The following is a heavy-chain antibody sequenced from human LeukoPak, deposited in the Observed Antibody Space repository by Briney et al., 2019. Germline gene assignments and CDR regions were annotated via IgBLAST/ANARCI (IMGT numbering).Heavy chain of an antibody. D-gene: IGHD3-3*01. J-gene: IGHJ6*03. CDR3: ARDGYYDFWSGYYSHYYYYMDV. CDR2: ISSSGSTI. V-gene: IGHV3-11*04. Sequence: PGGSLRLSCAASGFTFSDYYMSWIRQVPGKGLEGVSYISSSGSTIYYADSVKGRFTISRDNAKNSLYLQMNSLRAEDTAVYYCARDGYYDFWSGYYSHYYYYMDVWGKGTTVTVSS. CDR1: GFTFSDYY.